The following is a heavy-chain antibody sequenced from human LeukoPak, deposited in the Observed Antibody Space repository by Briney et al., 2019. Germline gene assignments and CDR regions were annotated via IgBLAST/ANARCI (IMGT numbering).Heavy chain of an antibody. Sequence: GGSLRLSCAASGFTFSSYAMHWVRQAPGKGLEYVSAIRSNGGSTYYANSVKGRFTISRDNSKNTLYLQMGSLRAEDMAVYYCARGPGDDILTGYYYWGQGTLVTVSS. V-gene: IGHV3-64*01. CDR2: IRSNGGST. J-gene: IGHJ4*02. CDR1: GFTFSSYA. CDR3: ARGPGDDILTGYYY. D-gene: IGHD3-9*01.